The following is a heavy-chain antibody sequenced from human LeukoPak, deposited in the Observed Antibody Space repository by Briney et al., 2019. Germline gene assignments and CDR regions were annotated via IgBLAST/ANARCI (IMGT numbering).Heavy chain of an antibody. Sequence: GGSLRLSCAASGVTVGDSFISWVRQTPGKGLEWVSVLYWDGRTFYADSVKGRFTISRDDSRNTLYLQMDSLRAEDTAMYYCATKYMSTETDYWGQGTLVTVSS. D-gene: IGHD5/OR15-5a*01. CDR1: GVTVGDSF. V-gene: IGHV3-53*01. CDR3: ATKYMSTETDY. J-gene: IGHJ4*02. CDR2: LYWDGRT.